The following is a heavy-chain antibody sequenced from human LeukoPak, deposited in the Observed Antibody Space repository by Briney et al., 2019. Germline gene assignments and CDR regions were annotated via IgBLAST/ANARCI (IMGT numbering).Heavy chain of an antibody. CDR2: INHSGST. V-gene: IGHV4-34*01. Sequence: SETLSLTCAVYGGSFSGYYWSWIRQPPGKGLEWIGEINHSGSTNYNPSLKSRVTISVDTPKKQFSLQLSSVTAADTAVYYCARMNFYKNLWSRNPKPAYYFDYWGQGTLVTVSS. J-gene: IGHJ4*02. CDR3: ARMNFYKNLWSRNPKPAYYFDY. CDR1: GGSFSGYY. D-gene: IGHD2-21*01.